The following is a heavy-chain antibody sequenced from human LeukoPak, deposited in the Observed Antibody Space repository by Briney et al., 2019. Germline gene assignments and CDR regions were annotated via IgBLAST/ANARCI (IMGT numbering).Heavy chain of an antibody. CDR2: IYYSGTT. CDR3: ARHGTSSGWGIDY. J-gene: IGHJ4*02. CDR1: GGSISSSTHS. Sequence: PSETLSLTCTVSGGSISSSTHSWGWIRRPPGKGLQWIGSIYYSGTTYYNPSLKSRLTISVDTSKNQFSLKLTSVTAADTAVYFCARHGTSSGWGIDYWGQGTLVTVSS. D-gene: IGHD6-19*01. V-gene: IGHV4-39*01.